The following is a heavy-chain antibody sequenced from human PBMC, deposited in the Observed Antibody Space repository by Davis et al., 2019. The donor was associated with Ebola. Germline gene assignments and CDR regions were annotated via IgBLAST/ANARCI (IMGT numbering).Heavy chain of an antibody. V-gene: IGHV1-2*04. CDR2: INPNSGGT. D-gene: IGHD2-2*01. CDR3: ARGKDIVVVPAADNWFDP. J-gene: IGHJ5*02. Sequence: ASVKVSCKASGYTFTSYYMHWVRQAPGQGLEWMGWINPNSGGTNYAQKFQGWVTMTRDTSISTAYMELSRLRSDDTAVYYCARGKDIVVVPAADNWFDPWGQGTLVTVSS. CDR1: GYTFTSYY.